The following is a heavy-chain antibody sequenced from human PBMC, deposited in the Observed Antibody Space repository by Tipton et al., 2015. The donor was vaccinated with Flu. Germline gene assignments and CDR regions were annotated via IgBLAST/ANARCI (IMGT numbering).Heavy chain of an antibody. CDR1: GFIVSSDY. D-gene: IGHD3-3*01. J-gene: IGHJ4*02. CDR3: GKSLWSGYSDY. V-gene: IGHV3-53*01. Sequence: SLRLSCAASGFIVSSDYMSWVRQAPGKGLEWVSVIYSSDSTSYADSVRGRFTISRDNSKNTLYLQMNNLRAEDTAVYFCGKSLWSGYSDYWGQGTLVTVSS. CDR2: IYSSDST.